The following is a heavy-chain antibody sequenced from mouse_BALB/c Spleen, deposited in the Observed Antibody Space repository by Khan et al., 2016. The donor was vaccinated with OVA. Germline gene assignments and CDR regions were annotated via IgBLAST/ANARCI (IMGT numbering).Heavy chain of an antibody. J-gene: IGHJ3*01. CDR2: IWSGGST. Sequence: VQLQESGPGLVQPSQSLSITCTVSGFSLTTYGIHWVRQSPGKGLEWLGVIWSGGSTDYNAPFISRLSISQDNSKCQAFFKMNSLQADDTAIYYCARHAYRYDFTYWGQGTLVTVSA. CDR3: ARHAYRYDFTY. V-gene: IGHV2-2*01. D-gene: IGHD2-12*01. CDR1: GFSLTTYG.